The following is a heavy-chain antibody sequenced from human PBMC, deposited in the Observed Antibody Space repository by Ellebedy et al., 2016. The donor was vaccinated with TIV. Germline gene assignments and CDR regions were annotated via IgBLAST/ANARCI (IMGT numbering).Heavy chain of an antibody. V-gene: IGHV6-1*01. Sequence: MPSETLSLTCALYGDSVSSNSAGWNWIRQSPSRGLEWLGRTYYRSKWYNDYAVSVKSRITINPDTSKNQFSLQFNSVTPEDTAVYYCARRSSRNVMDVWGQGTTGTVSS. D-gene: IGHD6-13*01. CDR3: ARRSSRNVMDV. CDR2: TYYRSKWYN. CDR1: GDSVSSNSAG. J-gene: IGHJ6*02.